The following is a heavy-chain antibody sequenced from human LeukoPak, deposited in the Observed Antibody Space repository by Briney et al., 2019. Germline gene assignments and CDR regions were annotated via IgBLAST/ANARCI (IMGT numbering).Heavy chain of an antibody. V-gene: IGHV3-21*01. CDR2: ISSSSSYI. CDR1: EFTFSSYS. CDR3: ARDSYYYDSSGRTPDLDY. D-gene: IGHD3-22*01. Sequence: AGGSLRLSCAASEFTFSSYSMNWVRQAPGKGPEWVSSISSSSSYIYYADSVKGRFTISRDNAKNSLYLQMNSLRAEDTAVYYCARDSYYYDSSGRTPDLDYWGQGTLVTVSS. J-gene: IGHJ4*02.